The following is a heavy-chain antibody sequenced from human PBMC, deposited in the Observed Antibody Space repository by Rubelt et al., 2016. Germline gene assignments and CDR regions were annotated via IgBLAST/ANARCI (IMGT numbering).Heavy chain of an antibody. V-gene: IGHV3-30*04. CDR1: GFTFSSYA. CDR2: ISYDGSNK. Sequence: QVQLVESGGGVVQPGRSLRLSCAASGFTFSSYAMHWVRQAPGKGLEWVAVISYDGSNKYYADSVKGRFTISRDNSKNTLYLQRNSLRAEDTAVYYCAKDNAVADHYYYGMDVWGQGTTVTVSS. J-gene: IGHJ6*02. D-gene: IGHD6-19*01. CDR3: AKDNAVADHYYYGMDV.